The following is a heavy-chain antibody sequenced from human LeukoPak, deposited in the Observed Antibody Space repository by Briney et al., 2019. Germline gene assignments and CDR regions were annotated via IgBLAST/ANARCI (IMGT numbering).Heavy chain of an antibody. D-gene: IGHD6-13*01. V-gene: IGHV3-30*04. CDR3: ARDVSIAAAGAYYYYMDV. J-gene: IGHJ6*03. Sequence: PGGSLRLSCAASGFTFSRYAMHWVRQAPGKGLEWVAVISYDGSNKYYADSVKGRFTISRDNSKNTLYLQMNSLRAEDTAVYYCARDVSIAAAGAYYYYMDVWGKGTTVTVSS. CDR1: GFTFSRYA. CDR2: ISYDGSNK.